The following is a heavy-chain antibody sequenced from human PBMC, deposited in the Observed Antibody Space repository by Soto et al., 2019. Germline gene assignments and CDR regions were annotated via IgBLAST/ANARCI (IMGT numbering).Heavy chain of an antibody. Sequence: QVQLVESGGGLVKPGGSLRLSCAVSGFTFSDYYMGWVRQAPGKGLEWISYITRSSSYTNYADSVKGRFTISRDNAKNSLYLQMDSLRAEDTAVYYCARVKSNTNFHYWGQGTLVTVSS. V-gene: IGHV3-11*06. D-gene: IGHD3-3*01. J-gene: IGHJ4*02. CDR1: GFTFSDYY. CDR2: ITRSSSYT. CDR3: ARVKSNTNFHY.